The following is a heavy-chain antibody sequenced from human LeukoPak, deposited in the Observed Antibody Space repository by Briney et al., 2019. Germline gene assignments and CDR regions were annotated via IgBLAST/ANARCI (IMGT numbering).Heavy chain of an antibody. CDR1: GGSISSSNW. D-gene: IGHD1-26*01. CDR2: IYHSGST. J-gene: IGHJ4*02. V-gene: IGHV4-4*02. Sequence: SGTLSLTCAVSGGSISSSNWWSWVRQPPGKGLEWIGEIYHSGSTNYSPSLKSRVTISVDKSKNQFSLKLSSVTAADTAVYYCARVRGEPRTYYFDYWGQGTLVTVSS. CDR3: ARVRGEPRTYYFDY.